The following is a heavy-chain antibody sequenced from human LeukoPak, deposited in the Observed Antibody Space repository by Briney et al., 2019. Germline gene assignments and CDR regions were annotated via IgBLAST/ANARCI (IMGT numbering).Heavy chain of an antibody. CDR2: ISAYNGNT. J-gene: IGHJ6*04. CDR1: GYTFTSYG. V-gene: IGHV1-18*01. CDR3: ARDRKTYYDILTAAGDV. Sequence: ASVKVSCKASGYTFTSYGISWVRQAPGQGLEWMGWISAYNGNTNYAQKLQGRVTMTTDTSTSTAYMELRSLRSDDTAVYYCARDRKTYYDILTAAGDVWGKGTTVTISS. D-gene: IGHD3-9*01.